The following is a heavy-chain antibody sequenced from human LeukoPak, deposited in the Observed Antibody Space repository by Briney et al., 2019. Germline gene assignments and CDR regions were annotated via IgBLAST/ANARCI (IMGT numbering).Heavy chain of an antibody. CDR2: TYYRAKWYN. J-gene: IGHJ4*02. CDR1: GDSVSTNSAG. V-gene: IGHV6-1*01. D-gene: IGHD5-12*01. CDR3: ARDKGGSGYDHLDS. Sequence: SQTLSLTCAISGDSVSTNSAGWNWIRQSPSRGLEWLGRTYYRAKWYNDYAVSVKSRITINTDTSKNQSSLQLNSVTPEDTAVYYCARDKGGSGYDHLDSWGQGTLVTVSS.